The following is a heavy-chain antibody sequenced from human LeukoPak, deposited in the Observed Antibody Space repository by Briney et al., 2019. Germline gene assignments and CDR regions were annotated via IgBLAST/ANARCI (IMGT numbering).Heavy chain of an antibody. CDR3: ARGRSGTYYYDTFDM. CDR2: VYNSGSS. D-gene: IGHD1-26*01. CDR1: GDSISSSSYY. Sequence: SETLSLTCTVSGDSISSSSYYWGWIRQPPGKGLEWIGSVYNSGSSYYSPSLKSRVAMSVDTSKNLFSLNLTSVTAADTAVYYCARGRSGTYYYDTFDMWGQGTMVTVSS. J-gene: IGHJ3*02. V-gene: IGHV4-39*01.